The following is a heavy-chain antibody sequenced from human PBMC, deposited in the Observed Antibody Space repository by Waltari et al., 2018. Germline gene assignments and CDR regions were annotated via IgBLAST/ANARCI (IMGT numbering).Heavy chain of an antibody. J-gene: IGHJ5*02. D-gene: IGHD2-2*03. V-gene: IGHV4-38-2*01. Sequence: QVQLQESGPGLVRPSETLSLTCDVSGYFINTGFFWGWVRQPPGKGLEWIGNIYYDGTTYYNPSLSHRLMISLDTSKNQFSLRLNFVDVADTAVYYCVRQTLGYCTSAACRRLETWGQGILVTVSS. CDR3: VRQTLGYCTSAACRRLET. CDR1: GYFINTGFF. CDR2: IYYDGTT.